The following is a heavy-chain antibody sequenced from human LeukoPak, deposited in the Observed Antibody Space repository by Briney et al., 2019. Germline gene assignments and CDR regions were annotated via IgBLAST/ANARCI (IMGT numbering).Heavy chain of an antibody. D-gene: IGHD3-3*01. J-gene: IGHJ4*02. Sequence: PGGSLRLSCAASGFTFDDYAMHWVRQAPGKGLEWVSGITWNSGSIGYADSVKGRFTISRDNAKNSLYLQMNSLRVEDTALYCCVKQLRSTNYDFWSGPFDYWGQGTLVTVSS. CDR3: VKQLRSTNYDFWSGPFDY. CDR2: ITWNSGSI. CDR1: GFTFDDYA. V-gene: IGHV3-9*01.